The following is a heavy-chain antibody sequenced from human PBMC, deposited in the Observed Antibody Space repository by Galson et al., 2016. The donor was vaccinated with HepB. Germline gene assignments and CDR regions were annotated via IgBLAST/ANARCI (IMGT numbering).Heavy chain of an antibody. D-gene: IGHD4-23*01. CDR2: IYYSGTT. J-gene: IGHJ3*02. V-gene: IGHV4-61*08. CDR1: GGSINSGGYY. CDR3: ARSYGGYAFDI. Sequence: ETLFLTCSVSGGSINSGGYYWSWIRQPPGKGLEWIAYIYYSGTTNYNPSLNSRVTISLDTSKSQFSLKVTSVTAAVTAVYYCARSYGGYAFDIWGQGTMVTVSS.